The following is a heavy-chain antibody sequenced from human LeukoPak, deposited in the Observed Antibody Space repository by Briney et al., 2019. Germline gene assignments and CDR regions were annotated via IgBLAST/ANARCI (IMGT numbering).Heavy chain of an antibody. CDR3: ASSLCGGDCSIDY. CDR2: IYYSGST. J-gene: IGHJ4*02. CDR1: GGSISSYY. D-gene: IGHD2-21*02. V-gene: IGHV4-59*01. Sequence: PSETLSLTCTVSGGSISSYYWSWIRQPPGKGLEWIGYIYYSGSTNYNPSLKSRVTISVDTSKNQFSLKLSSVTAADTAVYHCASSLCGGDCSIDYWGQGTLVTVSS.